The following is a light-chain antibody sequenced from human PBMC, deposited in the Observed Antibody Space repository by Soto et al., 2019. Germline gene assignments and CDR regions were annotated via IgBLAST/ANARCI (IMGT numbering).Light chain of an antibody. Sequence: EVVMTQSPATLSVSPGERATLSCRSSQSVSYNLAWYQHKPGQAPRILIYGPSTRATGIPARFSGSGSGTEFTLTISSLQSEDFALYYCQQYNNWPRTFGQGTKVDIK. CDR2: GPS. V-gene: IGKV3-15*01. CDR3: QQYNNWPRT. J-gene: IGKJ1*01. CDR1: QSVSYN.